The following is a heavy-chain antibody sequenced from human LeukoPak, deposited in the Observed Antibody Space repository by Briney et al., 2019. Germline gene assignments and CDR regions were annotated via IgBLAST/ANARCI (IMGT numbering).Heavy chain of an antibody. V-gene: IGHV3-7*01. Sequence: GGSLRLSCAAAGFTFNNYAMSWVRQAPGKGLEWVANIKQDGSEKYYVDSVKGRFTISRDNTKNSLYLQMNSLRAEDTAVYYCASHDYGDYAFDYWGQGTLVTVSS. CDR2: IKQDGSEK. J-gene: IGHJ4*02. CDR1: GFTFNNYA. D-gene: IGHD4-17*01. CDR3: ASHDYGDYAFDY.